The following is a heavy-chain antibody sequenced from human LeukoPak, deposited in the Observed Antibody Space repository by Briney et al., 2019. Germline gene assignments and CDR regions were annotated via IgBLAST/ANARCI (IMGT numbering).Heavy chain of an antibody. CDR3: ARENSRDGYNSNWFDP. CDR2: IYSSGSTSGST. D-gene: IGHD5-24*01. V-gene: IGHV4-4*07. Sequence: SETLSLTCTVSGGSIISYYWSWIRQPAGKGLEWIGRIYSSGSTSGSTNYNPSLKSRVTISVDTSKNQFSLKLSSVTAADTAVYYCARENSRDGYNSNWFDPWGQGTLVTVSS. J-gene: IGHJ5*02. CDR1: GGSIISYY.